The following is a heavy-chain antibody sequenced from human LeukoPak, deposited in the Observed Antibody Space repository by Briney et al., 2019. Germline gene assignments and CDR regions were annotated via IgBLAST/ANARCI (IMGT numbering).Heavy chain of an antibody. J-gene: IGHJ5*02. V-gene: IGHV4-59*01. D-gene: IGHD2-2*01. Sequence: SETLSLTCTLSGGSISSYYWSWIRQPPGKRLEWIGYIYYSGSTNYNPSLKSRVTITVDPSKNQFSLKLSSVTAADTAVYYCARSVVVPTAIGDWFDPGGQGNLVTVSS. CDR2: IYYSGST. CDR3: ARSVVVPTAIGDWFDP. CDR1: GGSISSYY.